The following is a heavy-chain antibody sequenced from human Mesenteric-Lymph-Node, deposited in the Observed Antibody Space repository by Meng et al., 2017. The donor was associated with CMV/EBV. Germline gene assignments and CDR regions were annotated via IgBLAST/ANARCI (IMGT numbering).Heavy chain of an antibody. CDR2: ISSSSSTI. CDR3: ARGGIAARPVRNYGMDV. D-gene: IGHD6-6*01. Sequence: GGSLRLSCAASGFTFSSYSMNWVRQAPGKGLEWVSYISSSSSTIYYADSVKGRFTISRDNAKNSLYLQMNSLRAEDTAVYYCARGGIAARPVRNYGMDVWGQGTTVTVSS. J-gene: IGHJ6*02. CDR1: GFTFSSYS. V-gene: IGHV3-48*04.